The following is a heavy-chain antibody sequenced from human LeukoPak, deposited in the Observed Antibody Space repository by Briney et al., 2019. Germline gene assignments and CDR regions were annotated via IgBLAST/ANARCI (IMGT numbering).Heavy chain of an antibody. CDR1: EFTFWLYS. V-gene: IGHV3-7*01. D-gene: IGHD6-13*01. Sequence: GGSLRLFCGASEFTFWLYSMNWVPEAPGEGLEWVANIKQDGSEKYYVDSVKGRFTISRDNAKNSLYLQMNSLRAEDTAVYYCARVGQQLYFDYWGQGTLVTVSS. CDR2: IKQDGSEK. J-gene: IGHJ4*02. CDR3: ARVGQQLYFDY.